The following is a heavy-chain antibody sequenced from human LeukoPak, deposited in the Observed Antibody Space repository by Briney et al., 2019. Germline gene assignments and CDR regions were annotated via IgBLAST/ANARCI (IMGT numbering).Heavy chain of an antibody. J-gene: IGHJ4*02. V-gene: IGHV3-21*01. D-gene: IGHD3-10*02. CDR3: ARSQKSRFGELLRPFDY. CDR1: GFTYSSNS. CDR2: ISSSGTYI. Sequence: GGSLRLSCAASGFTYSSNSMNWVRQAPGKGLEWVSSISSSGTYIYYADSVKGRFTISRDNAKNSLYLQMNSLRAEDTAVYYCARSQKSRFGELLRPFDYWGQGTLVTVSS.